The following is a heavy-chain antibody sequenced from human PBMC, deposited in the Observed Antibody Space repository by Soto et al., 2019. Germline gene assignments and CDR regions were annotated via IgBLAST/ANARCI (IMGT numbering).Heavy chain of an antibody. CDR2: ISASGGGT. J-gene: IGHJ4*02. D-gene: IGHD3-16*02. Sequence: GSLLLSCTSSGFTFSSYAMSWVRQAPGKGLECVSAISASGGGTYYADSVKVRFTISRDNSKNTLYLQMNSLRGEDTAVYYCAKDREITFGGVVGDFDYWGRGTLVTVYS. CDR1: GFTFSSYA. CDR3: AKDREITFGGVVGDFDY. V-gene: IGHV3-23*01.